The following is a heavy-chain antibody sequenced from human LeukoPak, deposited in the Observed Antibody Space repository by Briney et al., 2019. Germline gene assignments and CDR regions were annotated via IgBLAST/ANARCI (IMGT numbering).Heavy chain of an antibody. J-gene: IGHJ4*02. Sequence: GGSLRLSCSASGFTFSSSAMRWVRQAPGKGLEYVSAISSNGGSTYYADSVKGRFTISRDNSKNTLYLQMSSLRSQDTAVYYCVKGGAHSNQRFDYWGQGTLVTVSS. D-gene: IGHD4-11*01. CDR3: VKGGAHSNQRFDY. V-gene: IGHV3-64D*06. CDR1: GFTFSSSA. CDR2: ISSNGGST.